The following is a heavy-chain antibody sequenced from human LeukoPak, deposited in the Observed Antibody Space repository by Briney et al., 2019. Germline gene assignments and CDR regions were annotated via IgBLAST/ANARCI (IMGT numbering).Heavy chain of an antibody. CDR3: ARETMVRGVYDY. V-gene: IGHV1-2*02. CDR1: GYTFTGYY. D-gene: IGHD3-10*01. J-gene: IGHJ4*02. CDR2: INPNSGGT. Sequence: GASVKVSCKASGYTFTGYYMHWVRQAPGQGLEWMGWINPNSGGTNYAQKFQGRVTMTRDTSISTAYMELSSLRSEDTAVYYCARETMVRGVYDYWGQGTLVTVSS.